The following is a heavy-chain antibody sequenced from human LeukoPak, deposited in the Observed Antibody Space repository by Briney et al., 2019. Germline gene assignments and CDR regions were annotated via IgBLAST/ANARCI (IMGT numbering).Heavy chain of an antibody. CDR1: GYTLTELS. CDR3: ATVGRYCSSTSCLYFDY. D-gene: IGHD2-2*01. V-gene: IGHV1-24*01. CDR2: FDPEDGET. Sequence: GASVKVSCKVSGYTLTELSMHWVRQAPGKGLEWMGGFDPEDGETIYAQKFQGRVTMTEDTSTDTAYMELSSLRSEDTAVYYCATVGRYCSSTSCLYFDYWGQGTLVTVSS. J-gene: IGHJ4*02.